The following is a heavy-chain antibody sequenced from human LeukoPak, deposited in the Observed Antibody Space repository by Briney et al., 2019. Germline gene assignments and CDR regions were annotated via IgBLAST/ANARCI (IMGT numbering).Heavy chain of an antibody. Sequence: AASVTVSCKVSGYTLTELSMHWVRQAPGKGLEWMGGFDPEDGETIYAQKFQGRVTMTEDTSTDTAYMELSSLRSEDTAVYYCATVVRYFDWLDYGMDVWGQGTTVTVSS. J-gene: IGHJ6*02. CDR3: ATVVRYFDWLDYGMDV. D-gene: IGHD3-9*01. CDR1: GYTLTELS. CDR2: FDPEDGET. V-gene: IGHV1-24*01.